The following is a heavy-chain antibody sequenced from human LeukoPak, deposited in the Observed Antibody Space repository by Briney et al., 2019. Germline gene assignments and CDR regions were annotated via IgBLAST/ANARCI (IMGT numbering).Heavy chain of an antibody. CDR2: ISWNSGSI. CDR1: GFTFDDYA. Sequence: PGRSLRFSCAASGFTFDDYAMHWVRQAPVKGLEWVSGISWNSGSIGYADSVKGRFTISRDNAKNSLYLQMNSLRAEDTALYYCAKEGGYSSSLDYWGQGTLVTVSS. CDR3: AKEGGYSSSLDY. V-gene: IGHV3-9*01. J-gene: IGHJ4*02. D-gene: IGHD6-13*01.